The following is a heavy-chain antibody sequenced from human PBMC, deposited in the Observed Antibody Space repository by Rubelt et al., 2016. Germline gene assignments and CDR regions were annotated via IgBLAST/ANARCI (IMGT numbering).Heavy chain of an antibody. J-gene: IGHJ4*02. D-gene: IGHD1-26*01. CDR3: ARLVGSYYVY. CDR2: INHSGST. V-gene: IGHV4-39*07. CDR1: GGSITSSSYY. Sequence: QLQLQESGPGLVKPSETLFLTCTVSGGSITSSSYYWGWIRQPPGKGLEWIGEINHSGSTNYNPSLKSRVTISVDTSKNQFSLKLSAVTAADTAVYYCARLVGSYYVYWGQGTLVTVSS.